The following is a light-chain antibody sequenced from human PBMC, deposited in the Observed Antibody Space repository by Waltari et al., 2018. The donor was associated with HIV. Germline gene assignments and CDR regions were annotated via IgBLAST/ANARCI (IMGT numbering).Light chain of an antibody. CDR2: WAS. V-gene: IGKV4-1*01. CDR1: RSLLYTSNHKNY. CDR3: QQYYTSPLT. J-gene: IGKJ4*01. Sequence: DIVMTQSPDSLAVSLGERATINCKSSRSLLYTSNHKNYLSLFQHKPGQPPRLLIYWASTRQSGVPDRFSGSGSGTDFTLTISSLQAEDVAVYYCQQYYTSPLTFGGGTKVEIK.